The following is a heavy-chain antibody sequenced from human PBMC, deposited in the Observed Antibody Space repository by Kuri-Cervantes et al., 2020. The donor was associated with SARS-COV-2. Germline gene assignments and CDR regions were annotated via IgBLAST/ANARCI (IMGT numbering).Heavy chain of an antibody. Sequence: GGSLRLSCAASGFTFSSYTMSWVRQAPGKGLEWVSSISGSGGSIYYADSVKGRFSIYRDDSKQTLYLQMNSLRGDDTAVYYCARDLRLGKSLDYWGQGTLVTVSS. CDR3: ARDLRLGKSLDY. J-gene: IGHJ4*02. D-gene: IGHD7-27*01. CDR1: GFTFSSYT. CDR2: ISGSGGSI. V-gene: IGHV3-23*01.